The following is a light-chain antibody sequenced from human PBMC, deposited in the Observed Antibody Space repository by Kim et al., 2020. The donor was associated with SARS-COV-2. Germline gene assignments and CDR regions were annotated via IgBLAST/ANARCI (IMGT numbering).Light chain of an antibody. Sequence: VSAGKRATLSCRASQSVTSNLAWYQQKPGRAPRLLIYGPSTRATGIPARFTGSGSGTEFTLTISSLQSEDFAVYYCQQYHDWPLTFGGGTKVEIK. CDR1: QSVTSN. CDR2: GPS. CDR3: QQYHDWPLT. V-gene: IGKV3-15*01. J-gene: IGKJ4*01.